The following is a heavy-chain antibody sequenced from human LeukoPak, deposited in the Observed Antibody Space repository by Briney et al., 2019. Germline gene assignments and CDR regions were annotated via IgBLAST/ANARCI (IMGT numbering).Heavy chain of an antibody. J-gene: IGHJ4*02. CDR1: GFTFSSYS. CDR3: ARDRSLSFGELYSGYYFDY. V-gene: IGHV3-21*01. CDR2: ISSSSSYI. D-gene: IGHD3-10*01. Sequence: GGSLRLSCAASGFTFSSYSMNWVRQAPGKGLEWVSSISSSSSYIYYADSVKGRFTISRDNAKNSLYLQMNSLRAGDTAVYYCARDRSLSFGELYSGYYFDYWGQGTLVTVSS.